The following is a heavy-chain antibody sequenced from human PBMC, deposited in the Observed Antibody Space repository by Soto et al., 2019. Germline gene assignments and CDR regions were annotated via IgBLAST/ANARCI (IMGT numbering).Heavy chain of an antibody. V-gene: IGHV1-3*01. CDR3: ARGYCSGAVCYPGFFQH. D-gene: IGHD2-15*01. CDR2: INGANGNT. CDR1: GYTFTSFG. Sequence: ASVKVSCKASGYTFTSFGIHWVRQAPGQRPEWMGWINGANGNTKYSEKFQGRVSITGYTSASTACMELSALRSEDTVIYYCARGYCSGAVCYPGFFQHWGQGSLVTVSS. J-gene: IGHJ1*01.